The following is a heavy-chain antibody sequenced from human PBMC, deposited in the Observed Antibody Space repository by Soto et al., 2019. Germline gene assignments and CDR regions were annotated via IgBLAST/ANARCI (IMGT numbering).Heavy chain of an antibody. CDR2: ISYDGSNK. D-gene: IGHD1-1*01. Sequence: GGSLRLSCAASGFPFSSYSMQWVRQAPGKGLEWVAVISYDGSNKYYADSVKGRFTISRDNSKNTLYLQMNSLRAEDTAVYYCARDRLRYNWNDFPYYYYGMDVWGQGTTVTVSS. J-gene: IGHJ6*02. CDR1: GFPFSSYS. CDR3: ARDRLRYNWNDFPYYYYGMDV. V-gene: IGHV3-30-3*01.